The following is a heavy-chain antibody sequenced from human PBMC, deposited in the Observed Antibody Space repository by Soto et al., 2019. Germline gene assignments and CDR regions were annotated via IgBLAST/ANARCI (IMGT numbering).Heavy chain of an antibody. CDR2: IYYSGST. J-gene: IGHJ6*03. V-gene: IGHV4-59*01. CDR3: ARYAPEDYSSGPNYYYYYMDV. D-gene: IGHD6-19*01. Sequence: QVQLQESGPGLVKPSETLSLTCTVSGGSISSYYWSWIRQPPGKGLEWMGYIYYSGSTNYNPSLKSRVTTAVATTKHQSSLMLSAVTAADTAFYYCARYAPEDYSSGPNYYYYYMDVWGKGTTVTVSS. CDR1: GGSISSYY.